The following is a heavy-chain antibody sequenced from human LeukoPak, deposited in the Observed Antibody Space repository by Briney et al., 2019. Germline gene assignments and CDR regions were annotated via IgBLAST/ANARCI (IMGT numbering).Heavy chain of an antibody. Sequence: PSETLSLTCTVSGGSIGSNYWTWIRQPPGKGLEYIGYIYYTGGTNYNPSLKSRVTISVDTSKNQFSLKLTSVTAADTAVYFCAKYGNSGWVIDNWGQGTLVTVTS. CDR2: IYYTGGT. CDR3: AKYGNSGWVIDN. V-gene: IGHV4-59*08. J-gene: IGHJ4*02. CDR1: GGSIGSNY. D-gene: IGHD6-19*01.